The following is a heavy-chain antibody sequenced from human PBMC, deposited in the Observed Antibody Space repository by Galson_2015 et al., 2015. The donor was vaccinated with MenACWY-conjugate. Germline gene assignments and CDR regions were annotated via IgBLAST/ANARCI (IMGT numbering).Heavy chain of an antibody. Sequence: SLRLSCAASEFSFSDYAMNWVRQAPGKGLEWVATISGDGGTTYYGDSVKGRCTISRDNRKDTLVLQMNSLRGEDTAIYYCAKGPLRYSSGWYYFDYWGQGILVSVSS. V-gene: IGHV3-23*02. J-gene: IGHJ4*02. CDR3: AKGPLRYSSGWYYFDY. CDR1: EFSFSDYA. CDR2: ISGDGGTT. D-gene: IGHD6-19*01.